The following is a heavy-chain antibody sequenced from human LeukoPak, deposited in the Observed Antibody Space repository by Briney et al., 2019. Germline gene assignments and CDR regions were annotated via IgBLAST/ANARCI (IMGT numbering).Heavy chain of an antibody. CDR1: GFTFSDYW. J-gene: IGHJ4*02. V-gene: IGHV3-33*08. D-gene: IGHD6-19*01. Sequence: PGGSLRLSCVASGFTFSDYWMTWVRQAPGKGLEWVAVIWYDGSNKYYADSVKGRFTISRDNSKNTLYLQMNSLRAEDTAVYYCARESAVAGRSYWGQGTLVTVSS. CDR2: IWYDGSNK. CDR3: ARESAVAGRSY.